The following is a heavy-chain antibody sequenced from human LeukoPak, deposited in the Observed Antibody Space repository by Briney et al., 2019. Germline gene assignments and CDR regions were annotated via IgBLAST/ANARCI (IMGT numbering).Heavy chain of an antibody. CDR3: GRGSVGFGELNY. CDR1: GXTFSSYA. V-gene: IGHV3-30-3*01. D-gene: IGHD3-10*01. Sequence: GRSLRLSCAASGXTFSSYAMHWVRQAPGKGLEWVAVISYDGSNKFYADSVKGRFTLSRDNSKNTLYLQMNSLRIEDTAVYYCGRGSVGFGELNYWGQGTLVTVSS. J-gene: IGHJ4*02. CDR2: ISYDGSNK.